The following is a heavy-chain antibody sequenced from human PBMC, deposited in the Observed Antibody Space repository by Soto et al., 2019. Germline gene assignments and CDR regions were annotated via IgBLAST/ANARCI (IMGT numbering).Heavy chain of an antibody. Sequence: QVQLVESGGGVVQPGTSLRLSCAASGFTFSGYGVHWVRQAPGKGLEWVATISYDEPATYYADSVKGRVTISRDKSKNTILLQMKSLRAEAAATSYCAKGSESVGTWHCAYCCRGTIVSVSS. D-gene: IGHD3-10*01. CDR2: ISYDEPAT. CDR3: AKGSESVGTWHCAY. J-gene: IGHJ4*02. CDR1: GFTFSGYG. V-gene: IGHV3-30*18.